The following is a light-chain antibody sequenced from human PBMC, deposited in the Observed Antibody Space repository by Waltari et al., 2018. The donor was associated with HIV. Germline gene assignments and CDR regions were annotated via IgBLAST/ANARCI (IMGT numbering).Light chain of an antibody. CDR3: CSYTKLTTHYVL. J-gene: IGLJ2*01. Sequence: QSALTQPASVSGSPGQSIPISCNGPTTDIGGYNYVSWYQRHPDKAPKLIIFGVSNRPSGISSRFSGSKSGNTASLTISGLQAEDEADYYCCSYTKLTTHYVLFGGGTKLTVL. V-gene: IGLV2-14*03. CDR1: TTDIGGYNY. CDR2: GVS.